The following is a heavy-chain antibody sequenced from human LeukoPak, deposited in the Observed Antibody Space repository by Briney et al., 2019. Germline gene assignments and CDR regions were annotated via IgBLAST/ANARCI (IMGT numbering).Heavy chain of an antibody. CDR1: GFTFSSYW. V-gene: IGHV3-74*01. CDR3: ARGGEMATMGPDY. Sequence: GGSLRLSCAASGFTFSSYWMHWVRQAPGKGLVWVSRINSDGSSTSYADPVKGRFTISRDNAKNTLYLQMNSLRAEDTAVYYCARGGEMATMGPDYWGQGTLVTVSS. J-gene: IGHJ4*02. D-gene: IGHD5-24*01. CDR2: INSDGSST.